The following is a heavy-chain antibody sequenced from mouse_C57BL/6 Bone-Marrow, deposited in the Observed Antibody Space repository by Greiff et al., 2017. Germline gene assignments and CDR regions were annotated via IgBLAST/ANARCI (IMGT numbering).Heavy chain of an antibody. Sequence: EVQGVESGGGLVQPGGSLKLSCAASGFTFSDYYMYWVRQTPEKRLEWVAYISNGGGSTYYPDTVKGRFTISRDNAKNTLYLQMSRLKSEDTAMYYCAREPVWGQGTLVTVSA. J-gene: IGHJ3*01. CDR1: GFTFSDYY. V-gene: IGHV5-12*01. CDR2: ISNGGGST. CDR3: AREPV.